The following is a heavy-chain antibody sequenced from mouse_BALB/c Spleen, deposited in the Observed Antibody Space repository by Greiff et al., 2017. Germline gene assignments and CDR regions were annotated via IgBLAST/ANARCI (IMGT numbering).Heavy chain of an antibody. Sequence: EVKVVDSGGDLVKPGGSLKLSCAASGFTFSSYGMSWVSQTPDKRLEWVATISSGGSYTYYPDSVKGRFTISRDNAKNTLYLQMSSLKSEDTAMYYCARRGDDAMDYWGQGTSVTVSS. D-gene: IGHD3-3*01. CDR1: GFTFSSYG. J-gene: IGHJ4*01. V-gene: IGHV5-6*02. CDR3: ARRGDDAMDY. CDR2: ISSGGSYT.